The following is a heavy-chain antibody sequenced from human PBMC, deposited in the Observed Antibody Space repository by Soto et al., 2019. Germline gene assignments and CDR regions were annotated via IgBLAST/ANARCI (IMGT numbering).Heavy chain of an antibody. Sequence: GGSLRLSCAASGFAFSNYAMSWARQAPGKGLEWVSLISGGSSGAANYADSVKGRFTISRDNSKNTLYLQMNSLRAEDTAVYYCAKGGDMIVPRYYFDYWGQGTLVTVSS. CDR1: GFAFSNYA. CDR2: ISGGSSGAA. CDR3: AKGGDMIVPRYYFDY. J-gene: IGHJ4*02. D-gene: IGHD3-22*01. V-gene: IGHV3-23*01.